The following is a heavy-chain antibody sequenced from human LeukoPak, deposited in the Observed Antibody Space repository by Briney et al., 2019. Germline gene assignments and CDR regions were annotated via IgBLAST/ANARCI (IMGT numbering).Heavy chain of an antibody. Sequence: GESLRLSCAASGFTFSNNWMSWDRQAPGKGLEWVANIKEDGSEKYYVDSVKGRFTISRDNAKNSLYLQMNSPRAEDTAVYYCARTIRGYWGQGTLVTVSS. D-gene: IGHD3-10*01. CDR2: IKEDGSEK. CDR1: GFTFSNNW. V-gene: IGHV3-7*02. J-gene: IGHJ4*02. CDR3: ARTIRGY.